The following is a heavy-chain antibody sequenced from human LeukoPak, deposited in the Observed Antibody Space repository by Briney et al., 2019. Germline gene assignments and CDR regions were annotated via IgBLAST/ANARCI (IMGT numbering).Heavy chain of an antibody. J-gene: IGHJ4*02. D-gene: IGHD6-19*01. CDR2: IKSKTDGGTT. Sequence: GGSLRISCAASGFTFSSYAKSWVRQAPGKGLEWVGRIKSKTDGGTTDYAAPVKGRFTISRDDSKNTLYLQMNSLKTEDTAVYYCTIAVAGYFDYWGQGTLVTVSS. V-gene: IGHV3-15*01. CDR3: TIAVAGYFDY. CDR1: GFTFSSYA.